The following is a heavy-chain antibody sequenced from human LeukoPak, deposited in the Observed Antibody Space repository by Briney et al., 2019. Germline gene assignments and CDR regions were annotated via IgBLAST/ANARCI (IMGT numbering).Heavy chain of an antibody. CDR3: ARVTVTTFYYYYGMDV. Sequence: GGSLRLSCAASGFTFSSYSMNWVRQAPGKGLEWVSSISSSSSYIYYADSVKGRFTISRDNAKNSLYLQMNSLRDEDTAVYYCARVTVTTFYYYYGMDVWGQGTTVTVSS. D-gene: IGHD4-17*01. J-gene: IGHJ6*02. CDR2: ISSSSSYI. CDR1: GFTFSSYS. V-gene: IGHV3-21*01.